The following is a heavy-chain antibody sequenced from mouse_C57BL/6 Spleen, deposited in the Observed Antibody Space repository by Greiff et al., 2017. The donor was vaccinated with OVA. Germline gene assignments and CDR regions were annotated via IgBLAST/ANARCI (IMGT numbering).Heavy chain of an antibody. D-gene: IGHD4-1*01. CDR2: IYPGSGST. Sequence: VQLQQPGAELVKPGASVKMSCKASGYTFTNYWITWVKQRHGQGLEWIGDIYPGSGSTNYNEKFKSKATLTVDTSSSTAYMQLSSLTSEASAVSSCARRSWDEHWFAYWGTGTLVTVSA. J-gene: IGHJ3*01. CDR3: ARRSWDEHWFAY. V-gene: IGHV1-55*01. CDR1: GYTFTNYW.